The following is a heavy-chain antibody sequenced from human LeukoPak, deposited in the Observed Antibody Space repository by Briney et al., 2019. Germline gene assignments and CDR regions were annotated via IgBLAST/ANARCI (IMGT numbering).Heavy chain of an antibody. CDR1: GFAFSSYE. CDR2: ISSSGSTI. V-gene: IGHV3-48*03. CDR3: AREDKYYFDY. J-gene: IGHJ4*02. Sequence: GGSLRLSCAASGFAFSSYEMNWVRQAPGKGLEWASYISSSGSTIYYADSVKGRFTISRDNAKNSLYLQMNSLRAEDTAVYYCAREDKYYFDYWGQGTQVTVSS.